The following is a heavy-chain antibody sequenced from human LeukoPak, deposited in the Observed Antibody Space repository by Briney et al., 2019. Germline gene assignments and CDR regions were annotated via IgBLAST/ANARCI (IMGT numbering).Heavy chain of an antibody. CDR3: ARAYYYDRSGYHSPYYYGMDV. D-gene: IGHD3-22*01. J-gene: IGHJ6*02. Sequence: GGSLRLSCAASGFTVSSNYMSWVRQAPGKGLEWVSVIYSGGSTFYADSVKGRFTISRDNSKNTLYPQMNSLRAEDTAVYYCARAYYYDRSGYHSPYYYGMDVWGQGTTVTVFS. CDR1: GFTVSSNY. CDR2: IYSGGST. V-gene: IGHV3-53*01.